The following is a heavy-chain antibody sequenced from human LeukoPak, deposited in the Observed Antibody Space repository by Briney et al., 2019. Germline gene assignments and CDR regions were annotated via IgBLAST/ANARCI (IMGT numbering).Heavy chain of an antibody. CDR2: IKQDGSEK. CDR3: ARVEYYGSGSYFSEFYGNKYYFDY. CDR1: GFTFSSYW. V-gene: IGHV3-7*01. J-gene: IGHJ4*02. Sequence: QPGGSLRLSCAASGFTFSSYWMSWVRQAPGKGLEWVANIKQDGSEKYYADSVKGRFTISRDNAKNSLYLQMNSLRAEDTAVYYCARVEYYGSGSYFSEFYGNKYYFDYWGQGTLVTVSS. D-gene: IGHD3-10*01.